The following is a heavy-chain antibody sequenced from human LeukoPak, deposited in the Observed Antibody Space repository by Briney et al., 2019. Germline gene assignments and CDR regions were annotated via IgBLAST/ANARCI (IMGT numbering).Heavy chain of an antibody. Sequence: SETLSLTCIVSGGSISSGSYYWSWIRQPAGKGLEWIGRIYSSGSTSYNPSLKSRVRISVDTSKNQFSLKLSSVTAADTAVYYCASTLLRYFDWLEYYFDYWGQGTLVTVSS. CDR3: ASTLLRYFDWLEYYFDY. CDR2: IYSSGST. CDR1: GGSISSGSYY. J-gene: IGHJ4*02. D-gene: IGHD3-9*01. V-gene: IGHV4-61*02.